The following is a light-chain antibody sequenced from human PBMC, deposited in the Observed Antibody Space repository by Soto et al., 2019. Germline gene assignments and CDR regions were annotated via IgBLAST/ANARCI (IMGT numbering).Light chain of an antibody. CDR1: QSVSSSY. V-gene: IGKV3-20*01. CDR2: GAS. J-gene: IGKJ4*01. Sequence: EIVLTQSPGTLSLSPGERVTLSCRASQSVSSSYLAWYQQKPSQAPRLLIYGASTRATGIPDRFSGSGSGTDFTLTISRLQPEDFAVYYCQQYGSSPLTFGGGTKVEIK. CDR3: QQYGSSPLT.